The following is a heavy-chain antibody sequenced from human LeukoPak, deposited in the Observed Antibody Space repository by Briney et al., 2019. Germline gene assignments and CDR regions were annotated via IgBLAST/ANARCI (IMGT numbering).Heavy chain of an antibody. CDR3: ARDQARLRAGYYYYGMDV. V-gene: IGHV1-3*01. CDR2: INAGNGNT. CDR1: GYTFTSYA. D-gene: IGHD4-17*01. J-gene: IGHJ6*02. Sequence: GASVKVSCKASGYTFTSYAMHWVRQAPGQRLEWMGWINAGNGNTKYSQKFQGRVTITRDTSASTAYMELSSLRSEDTAVYYCARDQARLRAGYYYYGMDVWGQGTTVTVSS.